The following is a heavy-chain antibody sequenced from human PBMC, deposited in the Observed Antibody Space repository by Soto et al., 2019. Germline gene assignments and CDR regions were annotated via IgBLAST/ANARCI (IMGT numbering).Heavy chain of an antibody. CDR3: AVLYSSSWNNWFDP. CDR1: GGSFSGYY. CDR2: INHSGST. J-gene: IGHJ5*02. V-gene: IGHV4-34*01. Sequence: LSLTCAVYGGSFSGYYWSWLRQPSGKGLEWIGEINHSGSTNYNPSLKSRVTISVDTSKNQFSLKLSSVTAADTAVYYCAVLYSSSWNNWFDPWGQGTLVTVSS. D-gene: IGHD6-13*01.